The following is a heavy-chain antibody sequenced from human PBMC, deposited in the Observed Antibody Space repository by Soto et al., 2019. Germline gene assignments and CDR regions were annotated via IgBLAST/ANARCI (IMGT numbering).Heavy chain of an antibody. Sequence: GGSLRLSCAASGFSFASFAMTWVRQAPGKGLEWVATISGSDGKTYYADSVKGRFSISRDTSRNTLYLQMNSLRADDTAIYYCAKWSYLDYWGQGTRVTVSS. CDR1: GFSFASFA. CDR3: AKWSYLDY. CDR2: ISGSDGKT. D-gene: IGHD3-3*01. V-gene: IGHV3-23*01. J-gene: IGHJ4*02.